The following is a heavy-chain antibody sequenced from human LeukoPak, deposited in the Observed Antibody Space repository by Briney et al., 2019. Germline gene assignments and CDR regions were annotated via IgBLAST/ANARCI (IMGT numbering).Heavy chain of an antibody. CDR2: INSDGSST. Sequence: GGSLRLSCAASGFTFSSYWMHWVRQAPGKGLVWVSRINSDGSSTSYADSVKGRFTISRDNAKNTLYLQMNSLRAGDTAVYYCARKCYGDYDDAFDIWGQGTMVTVSS. CDR1: GFTFSSYW. D-gene: IGHD4-17*01. J-gene: IGHJ3*02. CDR3: ARKCYGDYDDAFDI. V-gene: IGHV3-74*01.